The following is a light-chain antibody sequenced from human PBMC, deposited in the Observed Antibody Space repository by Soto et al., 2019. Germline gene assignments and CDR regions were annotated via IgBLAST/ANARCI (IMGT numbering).Light chain of an antibody. CDR1: QSINTW. V-gene: IGKV1-5*03. CDR3: QHYDSYSYT. Sequence: DIQMTQSPSTLSASVGDRVTITCRASQSINTWLAWYQQKPGEAPKLLIYTSSSLEGGVPSRFPGSACGTALPLTVSSLRPDDFATYYCQHYDSYSYTFGQGTKRQIK. CDR2: TSS. J-gene: IGKJ2*01.